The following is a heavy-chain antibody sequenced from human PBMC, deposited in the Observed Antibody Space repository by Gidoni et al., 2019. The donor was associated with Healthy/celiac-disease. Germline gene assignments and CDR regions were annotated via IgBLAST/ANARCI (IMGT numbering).Heavy chain of an antibody. D-gene: IGHD3-9*01. CDR3: ARRDILTGSAYYYGMDV. Sequence: QLQLQESGPGLVKPAETRSLTCSVSGGSISSDSYSWGWIRQPPGKGLEWIGSSYCSGSTYYNPSLKSRVTISVDTSKNQFSLKLSSVTAADTAVYYCARRDILTGSAYYYGMDVWGQGTTVTVSS. J-gene: IGHJ6*02. CDR1: GGSISSDSYS. V-gene: IGHV4-39*01. CDR2: SYCSGST.